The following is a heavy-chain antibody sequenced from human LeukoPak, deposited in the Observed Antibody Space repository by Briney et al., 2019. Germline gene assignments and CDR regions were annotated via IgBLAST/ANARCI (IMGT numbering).Heavy chain of an antibody. CDR1: GGSISSGSYY. CDR2: IYTSGST. J-gene: IGHJ6*03. Sequence: SETLSLTCTVSGGSISSGSYYWSWIRQPAGKGLEWIGRIYTSGSTNYNPSLKSRVTISVDTSKNQFSLMLNSVTAADTAVYYCARESRRIAAAGPSYYMDVWGRGTTVTVSS. CDR3: ARESRRIAAAGPSYYMDV. V-gene: IGHV4-61*02. D-gene: IGHD6-13*01.